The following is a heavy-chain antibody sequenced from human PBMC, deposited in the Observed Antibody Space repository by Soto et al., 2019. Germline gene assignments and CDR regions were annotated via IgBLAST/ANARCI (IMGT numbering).Heavy chain of an antibody. CDR2: IYYSGST. CDR3: ARVGSNYVGMDV. Sequence: SETLSLTCTVSGGSISSSSYYWGWIRQPPGKGLEWIGSIYYSGSTYYNPSLKSRVTISVDTSKNQFSLKLSSVTAADTAVYYCARVGSNYVGMDVWGQGTTVTAP. J-gene: IGHJ6*02. CDR1: GGSISSSSYY. D-gene: IGHD3-10*01. V-gene: IGHV4-39*01.